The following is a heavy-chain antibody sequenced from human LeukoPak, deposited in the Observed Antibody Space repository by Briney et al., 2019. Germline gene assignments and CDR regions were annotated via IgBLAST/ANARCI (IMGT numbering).Heavy chain of an antibody. J-gene: IGHJ4*02. CDR3: ARSLNGYSYGRFDY. Sequence: SETLSLTCALYGGSFSGYYWSWIRQPPGKGLEWIGEINHSGSTNYNPSLKSRVTISVDTSKNQFSLKLSSVTAADTAVYYCARSLNGYSYGRFDYWGQGTLVTVSS. CDR2: INHSGST. V-gene: IGHV4-34*01. CDR1: GGSFSGYY. D-gene: IGHD5-18*01.